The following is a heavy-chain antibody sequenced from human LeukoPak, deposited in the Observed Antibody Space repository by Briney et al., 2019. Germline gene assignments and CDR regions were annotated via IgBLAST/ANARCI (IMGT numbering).Heavy chain of an antibody. Sequence: SETLSLTCTVSGGSISTSSYYWGWIRQPPGKGLQWIGSIYYNGSTYYNPSLKSRVIISVDTSKNQFSLKLSSVTAADTAVYYCARSWSGYRPYYYYMDVWGKGTTVTVSS. V-gene: IGHV4-39*07. J-gene: IGHJ6*03. D-gene: IGHD3-3*01. CDR3: ARSWSGYRPYYYYMDV. CDR1: GGSISTSSYY. CDR2: IYYNGST.